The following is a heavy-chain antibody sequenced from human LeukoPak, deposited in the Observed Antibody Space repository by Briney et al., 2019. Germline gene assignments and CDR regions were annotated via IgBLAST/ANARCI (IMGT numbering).Heavy chain of an antibody. Sequence: ASVKVSCKASGYTFTSYYMHWVRQAPGQGLEWMGIINPSGGSTSYAQKFQGRVTMTRDTSTSTVYMELSSLRSEDTAVYYCARGLRRAYCGGGCYRDYWGQGTLVTVSS. V-gene: IGHV1-46*01. D-gene: IGHD2-21*02. CDR3: ARGLRRAYCGGGCYRDY. CDR1: GYTFTSYY. CDR2: INPSGGST. J-gene: IGHJ4*02.